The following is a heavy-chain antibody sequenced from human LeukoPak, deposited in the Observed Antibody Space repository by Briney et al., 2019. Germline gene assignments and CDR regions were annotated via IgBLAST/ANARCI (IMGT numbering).Heavy chain of an antibody. Sequence: SETLSLTCTVSGGSISSSSYYWGWIRQPPGKGLEWIGSIYYSGSTYYNPSLKSRVTISVDTSKNQFSLKLSSVTAADTAVYYCARGRRVRRTVVTAHNWFDPWGQGTLVTVSS. D-gene: IGHD2-21*02. CDR3: ARGRRVRRTVVTAHNWFDP. V-gene: IGHV4-39*07. CDR1: GGSISSSSYY. CDR2: IYYSGST. J-gene: IGHJ5*02.